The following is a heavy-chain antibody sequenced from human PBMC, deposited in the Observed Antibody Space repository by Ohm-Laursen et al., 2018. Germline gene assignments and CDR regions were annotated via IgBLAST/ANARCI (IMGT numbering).Heavy chain of an antibody. V-gene: IGHV4-59*01. D-gene: IGHD3-9*01. J-gene: IGHJ3*02. CDR3: ARGQSGYFDWLSAFDI. CDR2: IYYRGTT. CDR1: GASISSEY. Sequence: GTLSLTCTVSGASISSEYWTWIRQPPGKGLEWIGYIYYRGTTNYNPSLKSRVTISVDMSKNQFSLKLSSVTAADTAVYYCARGQSGYFDWLSAFDIWGQGTMVTVSS.